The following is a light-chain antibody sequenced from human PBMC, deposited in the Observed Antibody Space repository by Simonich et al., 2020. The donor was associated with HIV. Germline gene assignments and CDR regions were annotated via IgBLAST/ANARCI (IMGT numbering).Light chain of an antibody. J-gene: IGKJ2*01. V-gene: IGKV3D-20*01. CDR3: QQYGSSPYT. CDR2: DAS. CDR1: QSVRSNY. Sequence: EIVLTQSPGTLSLSPGEGAPLSCRASQSVRSNYLAWYQQTPGLAPRLLIYDASSRATGIPDRFSGFGSGTDFTLTISRLEPEDFAVYYCQQYGSSPYTFGQGTKLEIK.